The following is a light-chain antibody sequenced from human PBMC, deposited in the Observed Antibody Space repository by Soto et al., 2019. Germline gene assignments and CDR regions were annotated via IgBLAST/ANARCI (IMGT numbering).Light chain of an antibody. Sequence: IVLTQSPATVSLSPGERATLSCRASQSVSSYLAWYQQKPGQAPRLLIYDASNRATGIPARFSGSGSGTDFTLTISSLEPEDFAVYYCQQRSNWPPESLTFGGGTKVDIK. CDR2: DAS. V-gene: IGKV3-11*01. CDR3: QQRSNWPPESLT. CDR1: QSVSSY. J-gene: IGKJ4*01.